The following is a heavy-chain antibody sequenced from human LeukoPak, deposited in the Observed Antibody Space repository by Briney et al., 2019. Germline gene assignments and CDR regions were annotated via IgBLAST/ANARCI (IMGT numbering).Heavy chain of an antibody. CDR2: IYHSGST. V-gene: IGHV4-38-2*02. D-gene: IGHD3-22*01. Sequence: SETLSLTCAVSGYSISSGYYWGWIRQPPGKGLEWIGSIYHSGSTYYNPSLKSRVTISVDTSKNQFSLKLSSVTAADTAVYYCARDGNYYDSSGYYPIDYWGQGTLVTVSS. CDR3: ARDGNYYDSSGYYPIDY. J-gene: IGHJ4*02. CDR1: GYSISSGYY.